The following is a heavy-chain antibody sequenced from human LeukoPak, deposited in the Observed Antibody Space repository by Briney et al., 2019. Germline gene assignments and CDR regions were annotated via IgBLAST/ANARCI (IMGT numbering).Heavy chain of an antibody. Sequence: AETLSLTCAVYGGSFSGYYWSWIRQPPGKGLEWIGEINHSGSTNFNPSLKSRVTISVGTSKNHSSLKLSSVMAADTAAYYYARALGATFRGTLDYWAQGTLVTVSS. J-gene: IGHJ4*02. CDR3: ARALGATFRGTLDY. CDR1: GGSFSGYY. CDR2: INHSGST. V-gene: IGHV4-34*01. D-gene: IGHD1-26*01.